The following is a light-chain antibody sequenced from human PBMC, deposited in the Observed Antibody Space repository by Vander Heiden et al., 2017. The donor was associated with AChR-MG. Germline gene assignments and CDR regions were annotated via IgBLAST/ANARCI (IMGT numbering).Light chain of an antibody. CDR2: KAS. Sequence: DIQMTQSPSTLSASVGDRVTITCRASQSITNRVAWYQQKPGKAPKLLIFKASSLESGVPSRFSGGGSGTEFTLTIRSLQPDDLATYYCLQYESDRRTCGQGTKVELK. CDR1: QSITNR. CDR3: LQYESDRRT. V-gene: IGKV1-5*03. J-gene: IGKJ1*01.